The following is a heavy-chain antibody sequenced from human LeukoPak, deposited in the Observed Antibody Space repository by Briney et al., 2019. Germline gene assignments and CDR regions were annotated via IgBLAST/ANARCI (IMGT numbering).Heavy chain of an antibody. Sequence: SETLSLTCTVSGVSITSGTYYWTWIRQPAGKGLEWIGRIYSTGRVNYNPSLKSRVTMLLDTSKNHISLKLTSVTAADTAIYFCARASETAMITLWGQGTLVTVSS. CDR2: IYSTGRV. J-gene: IGHJ4*02. D-gene: IGHD5-18*01. CDR3: ARASETAMITL. V-gene: IGHV4-61*02. CDR1: GVSITSGTYY.